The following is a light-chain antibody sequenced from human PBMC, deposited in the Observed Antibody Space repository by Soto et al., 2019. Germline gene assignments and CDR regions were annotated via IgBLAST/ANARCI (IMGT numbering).Light chain of an antibody. V-gene: IGKV1-5*03. CDR1: QTISSW. J-gene: IGKJ1*01. CDR2: KAS. CDR3: QHYNSYSEA. Sequence: DIQMTQSPSTLSGSVGYRVTITCRASQTISSWLAWYQQKPGKAPKLLIYKASTLKSGVTSRFSGSGSGTEFNLTISSLQPDDFATYYCQHYNSYSEAFGQGTKVDTK.